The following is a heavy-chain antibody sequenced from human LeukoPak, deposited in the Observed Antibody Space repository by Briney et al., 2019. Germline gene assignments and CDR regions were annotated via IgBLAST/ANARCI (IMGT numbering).Heavy chain of an antibody. CDR2: IYPGDSDT. J-gene: IGHJ3*02. Sequence: GESLKISCKGSGYSFTSYWIGWVRQMPGKGLEWMGIIYPGDSDTRYSPSFQGQVTISADKSISTAYLQWSSLKASGTAMYYCARRVRRWDIVVVPAAIPDAFDIWGQGTMITVSS. D-gene: IGHD2-2*01. V-gene: IGHV5-51*01. CDR1: GYSFTSYW. CDR3: ARRVRRWDIVVVPAAIPDAFDI.